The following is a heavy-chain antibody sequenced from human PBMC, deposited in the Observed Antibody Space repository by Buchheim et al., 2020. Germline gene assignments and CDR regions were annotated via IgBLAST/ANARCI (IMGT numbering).Heavy chain of an antibody. CDR2: ISYDGSNK. D-gene: IGHD3-10*01. J-gene: IGHJ4*02. V-gene: IGHV3-30*18. Sequence: QVQLVESGGGVVQPGRSLRLSCAASGFTFSSYGMHWVRQAPGKGLERVAVISYDGSNKYYADYVKGRFTISRDNSKNTLYLQMNSLRAEDTAVYYCAKSRRWFGELGGFDYWGQGTL. CDR1: GFTFSSYG. CDR3: AKSRRWFGELGGFDY.